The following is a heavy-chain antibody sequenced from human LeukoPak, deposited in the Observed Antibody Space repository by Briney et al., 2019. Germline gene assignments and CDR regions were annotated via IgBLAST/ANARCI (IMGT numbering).Heavy chain of an antibody. J-gene: IGHJ4*02. V-gene: IGHV1-69*04. Sequence: ASVKVSCKASGGTFSSYAISWVRQAPGQGLEWMGRIIPILGIANYAQKFRGRVTITADKSTSTAYMELSSLRSEDTAVYYCARERSTSDYDFWSGLSDYWGQGTLVTVSS. CDR1: GGTFSSYA. CDR2: IIPILGIA. CDR3: ARERSTSDYDFWSGLSDY. D-gene: IGHD3-3*01.